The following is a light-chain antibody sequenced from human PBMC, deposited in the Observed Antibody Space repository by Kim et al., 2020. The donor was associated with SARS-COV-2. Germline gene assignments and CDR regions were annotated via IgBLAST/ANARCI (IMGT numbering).Light chain of an antibody. V-gene: IGKV3-20*01. J-gene: IGKJ2*01. CDR2: GAS. CDR1: QSVSSSY. CDR3: QQYGSSYT. Sequence: EIVLTQSPGTLSLSPGERATLSCRASQSVSSSYLAWYQQKPGQAPRLLIYGASSRATGIPDRFSGSGSGTDFTLTISRLEPEDFAVYYCQQYGSSYTFGEGTNLE.